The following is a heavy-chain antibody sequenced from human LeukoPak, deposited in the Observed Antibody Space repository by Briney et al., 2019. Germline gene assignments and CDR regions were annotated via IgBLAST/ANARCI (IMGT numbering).Heavy chain of an antibody. D-gene: IGHD4-17*01. J-gene: IGHJ3*02. CDR2: IYYSGST. CDR1: GGSISSSRYY. Sequence: SETLSLTCTVSGGSISSSRYYWGGIRQPPGKGVEWIGSIYYSGSTYYNPSLKSRLTLSVDTSKNQFSLKLSSVTAAHTAVYYCARNDYGRAFDIWGQGTMVTVSS. V-gene: IGHV4-39*07. CDR3: ARNDYGRAFDI.